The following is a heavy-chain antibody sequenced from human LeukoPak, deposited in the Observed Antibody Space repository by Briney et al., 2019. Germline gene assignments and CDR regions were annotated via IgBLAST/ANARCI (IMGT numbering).Heavy chain of an antibody. CDR2: ISYSGNT. D-gene: IGHD2-15*01. J-gene: IGHJ3*02. CDR1: GGSIISSDYH. V-gene: IGHV4-39*01. Sequence: SETLSLTCTVSGGSIISSDYHWGWVRQPPGKGLEWIGTISYSGNTDYNPSLRSRVTISVDTSNNQFSLRLGSVPAADTAVYHCARHCCSGPAKRVFDIWGQGTMVTVSS. CDR3: ARHCCSGPAKRVFDI.